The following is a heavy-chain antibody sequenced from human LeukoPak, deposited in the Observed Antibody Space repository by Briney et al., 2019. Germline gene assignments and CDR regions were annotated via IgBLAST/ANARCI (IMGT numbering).Heavy chain of an antibody. CDR3: AREPHIAVVTHFDY. J-gene: IGHJ4*02. D-gene: IGHD6-19*01. CDR2: IKQDGSEK. Sequence: GGSLRLSCAASGFTFSSYEMNWVRQAPGKGLEWVANIKQDGSEKYYVDSVRGRFTISRDNAKNSLFLQMNSLRAEDTAVYYCAREPHIAVVTHFDYWGQGTLVTVSS. V-gene: IGHV3-7*01. CDR1: GFTFSSYE.